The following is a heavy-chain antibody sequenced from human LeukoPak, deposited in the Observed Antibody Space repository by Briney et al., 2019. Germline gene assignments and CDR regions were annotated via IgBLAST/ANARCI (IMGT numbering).Heavy chain of an antibody. J-gene: IGHJ4*02. V-gene: IGHV3-23*01. CDR2: ISGSGGST. CDR3: AKGQVAVAGESLDY. Sequence: GGSLRLSCAASGFTFSILDMSWVRQAPGKGLEWVSGISGSGGSTDYADSVKGRFTISRDNSKNTLYLQMNSLRAEDTAVYYCAKGQVAVAGESLDYWGQGTLVTVSS. CDR1: GFTFSILD. D-gene: IGHD6-19*01.